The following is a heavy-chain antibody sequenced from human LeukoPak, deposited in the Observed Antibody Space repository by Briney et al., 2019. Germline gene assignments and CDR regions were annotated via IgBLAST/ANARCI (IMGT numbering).Heavy chain of an antibody. CDR3: AKWTFPGGNAKRFDY. Sequence: PGGSLRLSCAASGFRFSSYAMSWVRQGPGKGLEWVSAISGSGGSTYYADSVKGRFTVSRDNSKNTLYLQMNSLRAEDTAVYYCAKWTFPGGNAKRFDYWGQGTLVTVSS. D-gene: IGHD4-23*01. V-gene: IGHV3-23*01. CDR1: GFRFSSYA. CDR2: ISGSGGST. J-gene: IGHJ4*02.